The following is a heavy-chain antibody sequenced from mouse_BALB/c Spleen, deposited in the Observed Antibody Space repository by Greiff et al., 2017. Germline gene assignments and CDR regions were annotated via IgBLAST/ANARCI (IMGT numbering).Heavy chain of an antibody. D-gene: IGHD1-1*01. CDR3: ARRGPYYYGSSYDAMDY. CDR2: ISSGSSTI. V-gene: IGHV5-17*02. J-gene: IGHJ4*01. Sequence: EVHLVESGGGLVQPGGSRKLSCAASGFTFSSFGMHWVRQAPEKGLEWVAYISSGSSTIYYADTVKGRFTISRDNPKNTLFLQMTSLRSEDTAMYYCARRGPYYYGSSYDAMDYWGQGTSVTVSS. CDR1: GFTFSSFG.